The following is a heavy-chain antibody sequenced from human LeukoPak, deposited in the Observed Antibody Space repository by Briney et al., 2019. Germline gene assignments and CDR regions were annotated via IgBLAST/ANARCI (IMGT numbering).Heavy chain of an antibody. V-gene: IGHV3-30*02. Sequence: PGGSLRLSCAASGFTFSSYGMHWVRQAPGKGLEWVAFIRYDGSNKYYADSVKGRFTISRDNSKNTLYLQMNSLRAEDTAVYYCARANTAMGLGGDDNWFDPWGQGTLVTVSS. J-gene: IGHJ5*02. CDR3: ARANTAMGLGGDDNWFDP. CDR1: GFTFSSYG. CDR2: IRYDGSNK. D-gene: IGHD5-18*01.